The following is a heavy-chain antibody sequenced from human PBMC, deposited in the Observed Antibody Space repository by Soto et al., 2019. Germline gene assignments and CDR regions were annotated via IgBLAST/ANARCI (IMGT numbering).Heavy chain of an antibody. CDR2: INPNSGGT. D-gene: IGHD5-12*01. J-gene: IGHJ6*02. V-gene: IGHV1-2*02. CDR1: GYTFTGYY. CDR3: ARRQIVATKVWYYYYYGMDV. Sequence: ASVKVSCKASGYTFTGYYMHWVRQAPGQGLEWMGWINPNSGGTNYAQKFQGRVTMARDTSISTAYMELSRLRSDDTAVYYCARRQIVATKVWYYYYYGMDVWGQGTTVTVSS.